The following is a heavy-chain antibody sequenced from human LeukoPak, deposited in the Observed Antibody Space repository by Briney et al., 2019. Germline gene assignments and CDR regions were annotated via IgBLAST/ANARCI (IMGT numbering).Heavy chain of an antibody. CDR1: GYSFTKYW. J-gene: IGHJ3*02. CDR2: IYPGDSDT. D-gene: IGHD2-2*01. CDR3: ARRSRSNTRDDGFDT. Sequence: GESLKISCKGLGYSFTKYWIGWVRQMPGKGLEWMGIIYPGDSDTRYSPSLQGQVAISADKSFNTAYLQWSSLKASDTAMYFCARRSRSNTRDDGFDTWGQGTMVTVSS. V-gene: IGHV5-51*01.